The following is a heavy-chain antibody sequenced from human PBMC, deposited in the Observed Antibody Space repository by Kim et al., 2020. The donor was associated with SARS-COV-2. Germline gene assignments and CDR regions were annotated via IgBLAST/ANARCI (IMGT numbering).Heavy chain of an antibody. Sequence: TYYADSVKGRFTISRDNSKNTLYLQMNSLRAEDTAVYYCAKVFGRRWEDYWGQGTLVTVSS. CDR3: AKVFGRRWEDY. D-gene: IGHD1-26*01. J-gene: IGHJ4*02. V-gene: IGHV3-23*01. CDR2: T.